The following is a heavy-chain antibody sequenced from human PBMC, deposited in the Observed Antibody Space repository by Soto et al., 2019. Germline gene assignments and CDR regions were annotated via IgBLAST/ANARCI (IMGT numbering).Heavy chain of an antibody. D-gene: IGHD5-18*01. V-gene: IGHV1-69*12. CDR1: GGTFSTYA. CDR3: ASRIQLWLPRINTGYSG. J-gene: IGHJ4*02. Sequence: QVQLVQSGAEVKKPESSVKVSCKAPGGTFSTYAISWVRQAPGQGLEWMGGIIPMFGTANYAQRFQDRVTITADESTNAVHMELRSLRAEDTAVYLSASRIQLWLPRINTGYSGWGKRTAVTVSS. CDR2: IIPMFGTA.